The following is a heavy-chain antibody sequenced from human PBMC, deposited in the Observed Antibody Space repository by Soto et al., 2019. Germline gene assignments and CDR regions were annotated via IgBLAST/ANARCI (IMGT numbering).Heavy chain of an antibody. CDR2: ISYDGGKQ. V-gene: IGHV3-30*03. D-gene: IGHD6-13*01. CDR1: GFTFSSYG. Sequence: QIQLVESGGGVVQPGKSLRLSCVASGFTFSSYGMHWVRQGPGKGLEWVAVISYDGGKQYYADSMRGRFIVSRDNTRNTVYLQMNSLRADDTAVYYCARSYKIAAGGTRWLDPWGQGTLVTVSS. CDR3: ARSYKIAAGGTRWLDP. J-gene: IGHJ5*02.